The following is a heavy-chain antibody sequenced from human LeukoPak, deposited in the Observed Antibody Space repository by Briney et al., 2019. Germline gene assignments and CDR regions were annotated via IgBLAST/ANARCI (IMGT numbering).Heavy chain of an antibody. D-gene: IGHD5-24*01. CDR2: ISSNGDAT. Sequence: PGGSLRLSCAASGFSFNNHVMHWVRQAPGKGLEHVSIISSNGDATYYARSVEGRFAISRDNSRNTLYLQLGSLRPDDMAVYYCVRSRGGYNVLDSWGQGTLVTV. CDR1: GFSFNNHV. CDR3: VRSRGGYNVLDS. J-gene: IGHJ4*02. V-gene: IGHV3-64*01.